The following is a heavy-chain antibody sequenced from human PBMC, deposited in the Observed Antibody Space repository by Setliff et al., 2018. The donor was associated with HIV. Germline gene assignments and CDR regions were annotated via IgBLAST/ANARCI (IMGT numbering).Heavy chain of an antibody. Sequence: GESLKISCAASGFTFSSYSMNWVRQAPGKGLEWVSSISSSSSYIYYADSVKGRFTISRDNAKNSLYLQMNSLRAEDTAVYYCARAGDSSGYYYGYYYYYYMDVWGKGTTVTVSS. J-gene: IGHJ6*03. D-gene: IGHD3-22*01. V-gene: IGHV3-21*01. CDR2: ISSSSSYI. CDR1: GFTFSSYS. CDR3: ARAGDSSGYYYGYYYYYYMDV.